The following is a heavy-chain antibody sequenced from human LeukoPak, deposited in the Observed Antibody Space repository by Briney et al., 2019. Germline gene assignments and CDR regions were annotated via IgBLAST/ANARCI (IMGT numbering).Heavy chain of an antibody. Sequence: PSETLSLTCTASGVSISSHYWSWIRQPPGKGLEWIGYIYYSGSTNYNPSLKSRVTISVDTSKNQFSLKLSSVTAADTAVYYCARVGGSLYYYYYYMDVWGKGTTVTVSS. CDR3: ARVGGSLYYYYYYMDV. D-gene: IGHD6-25*01. J-gene: IGHJ6*03. V-gene: IGHV4-59*11. CDR1: GVSISSHY. CDR2: IYYSGST.